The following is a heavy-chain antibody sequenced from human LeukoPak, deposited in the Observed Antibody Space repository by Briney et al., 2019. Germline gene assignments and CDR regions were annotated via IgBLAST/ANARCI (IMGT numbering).Heavy chain of an antibody. CDR1: GFTFSDYA. CDR3: AKDGVPDIVVVVAATPDAFDI. V-gene: IGHV3-23*01. J-gene: IGHJ3*02. Sequence: SGGSLRLSCAASGFTFSDYAMSWVRQAPGKGLEWVSAISGSGGSTYYADSVKGRFTISRDNSKNTLYLQMNSLRAEDTAVYYCAKDGVPDIVVVVAATPDAFDIWGQGTMVTVSS. CDR2: ISGSGGST. D-gene: IGHD2-15*01.